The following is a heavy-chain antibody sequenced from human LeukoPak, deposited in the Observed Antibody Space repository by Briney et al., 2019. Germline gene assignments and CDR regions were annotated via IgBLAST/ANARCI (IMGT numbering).Heavy chain of an antibody. Sequence: ASVKVSCKASGYTFTSYYMHWVRHAAGQRLEWMGIINPSGGSTSYAQKFQGRVTMTRDTSTSTVYMELSSLRSEDTAVYYCARIGWLQSGFDYWGQGTLVTVSS. CDR2: INPSGGST. J-gene: IGHJ4*02. D-gene: IGHD5-24*01. V-gene: IGHV1-46*01. CDR3: ARIGWLQSGFDY. CDR1: GYTFTSYY.